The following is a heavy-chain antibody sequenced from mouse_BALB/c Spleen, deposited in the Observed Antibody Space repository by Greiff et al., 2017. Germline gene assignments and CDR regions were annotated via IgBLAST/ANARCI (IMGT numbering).Heavy chain of an antibody. CDR2: IWGGGST. D-gene: IGHD2-13*01. Sequence: QVQLKESGPGLVAPSQCLSITCTVSGFSLSSYSVHWVRQPPGKGLEWLGMIWGGGSTDYNSALKSRLSISKDNSKSQVFLKMHSLQTDDTAMYYCDRGGGDYEGLFAYWGQGTLVTVSA. J-gene: IGHJ3*01. V-gene: IGHV2-6-4*01. CDR3: DRGGGDYEGLFAY. CDR1: GFSLSSYS.